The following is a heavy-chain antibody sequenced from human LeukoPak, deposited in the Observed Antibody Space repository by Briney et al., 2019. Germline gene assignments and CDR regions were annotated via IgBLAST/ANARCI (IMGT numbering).Heavy chain of an antibody. V-gene: IGHV1-46*01. J-gene: IGHJ4*02. CDR1: GYTFTTYY. Sequence: ASVKASCKTSGYTFTTYYIHWVRQAPGQGLEWMGSIYCSDGSTIYGQKFQGRVTITRDTSTSTVYMDLSGLRSEDTAVYYCARDWELTYWGQGTLVTVSS. CDR2: IYCSDGST. D-gene: IGHD1-7*01. CDR3: ARDWELTY.